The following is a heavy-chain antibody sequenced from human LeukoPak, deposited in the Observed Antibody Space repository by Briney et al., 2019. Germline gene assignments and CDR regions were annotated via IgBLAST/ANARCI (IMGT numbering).Heavy chain of an antibody. CDR2: IRSKAYGGTT. CDR1: GFPFGDYA. D-gene: IGHD3-22*01. Sequence: GESLRLSCTASGFPFGDYAMSWVRQAPGKGLEWVGFIRSKAYGGTTEYPASVKGRFTISRDDSKNIAYLQMNSLKTEDTAVYYCTSVDYYDSSGEYYFDYWGQGTLVTVSS. V-gene: IGHV3-49*04. CDR3: TSVDYYDSSGEYYFDY. J-gene: IGHJ4*02.